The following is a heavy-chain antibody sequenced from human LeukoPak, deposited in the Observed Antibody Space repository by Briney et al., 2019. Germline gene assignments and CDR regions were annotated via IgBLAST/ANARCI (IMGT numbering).Heavy chain of an antibody. Sequence: GGSLRLSCAASGFTFSNYAMGWVRQAPGKGLEWVSTISASGAYTYYTDSVKGRFTISRDNSKNTLYLRMNSLRADDTAVYYCARVGNDFDPWGQGTLVTVSS. CDR3: ARVGNDFDP. CDR2: ISASGAYT. J-gene: IGHJ5*02. D-gene: IGHD1-1*01. V-gene: IGHV3-23*01. CDR1: GFTFSNYA.